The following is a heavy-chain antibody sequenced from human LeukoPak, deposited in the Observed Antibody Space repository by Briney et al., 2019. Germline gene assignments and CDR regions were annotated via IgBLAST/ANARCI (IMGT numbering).Heavy chain of an antibody. V-gene: IGHV3-11*01. CDR3: ARSPKGIAARPPWFDP. CDR2: ISSSGSTI. CDR1: GFTFSNYY. D-gene: IGHD6-6*01. Sequence: PGGSLRLSCAASGFTFSNYYMSWIPQAPGKGLEWVSYISSSGSTIYYADSVKGRFTISRDNAKNSLYLQMNSLRAEDTAVYYCARSPKGIAARPPWFDPWGQGTLVTVSS. J-gene: IGHJ5*02.